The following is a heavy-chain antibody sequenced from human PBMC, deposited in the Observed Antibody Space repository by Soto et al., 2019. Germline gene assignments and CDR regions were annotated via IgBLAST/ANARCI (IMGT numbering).Heavy chain of an antibody. D-gene: IGHD5-18*01. Sequence: EVQLLESGGGLVQPGGSLRLSCAASGFTFSSYAMSWVRQAPGKGLEWVSSISGSGDTTYYTDSVKGRFTISRDNSKNTLYLQMNSLRAEDTAEYYCARGYTNIDQWGQGTLVTVSS. V-gene: IGHV3-23*01. CDR3: ARGYTNIDQ. CDR1: GFTFSSYA. J-gene: IGHJ5*02. CDR2: ISGSGDTT.